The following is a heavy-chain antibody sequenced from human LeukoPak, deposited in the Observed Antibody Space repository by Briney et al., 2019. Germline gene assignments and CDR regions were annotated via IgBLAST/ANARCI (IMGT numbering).Heavy chain of an antibody. Sequence: PGGSLRLSCAASGFTVSSNYMSWVRQAPGKGLEWVSVIYSGGSTYYADSVKGRFTISRDNSKDTLYLQMNSLRAEDTAVYYCARDLTAFWSGYPYYWGQGTLVTVSS. CDR2: IYSGGST. D-gene: IGHD3-3*01. CDR1: GFTVSSNY. J-gene: IGHJ4*02. CDR3: ARDLTAFWSGYPYY. V-gene: IGHV3-53*01.